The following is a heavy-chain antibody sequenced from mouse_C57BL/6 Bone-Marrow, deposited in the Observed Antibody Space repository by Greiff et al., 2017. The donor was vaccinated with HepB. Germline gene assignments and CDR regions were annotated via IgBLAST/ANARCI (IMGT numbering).Heavy chain of an antibody. V-gene: IGHV1-4*01. CDR1: GYTFTSYT. D-gene: IGHD2-5*01. J-gene: IGHJ4*01. Sequence: LVESGAELARPGASVKMSCKASGYTFTSYTMHWVKQRPGQGLEWIGYINPSSGYTKYNQKFKDKATLTADKSSSTAYMQLSSLTSEDSAVYYCAYSNYVRAMDYWGQGTSVTVSS. CDR3: AYSNYVRAMDY. CDR2: INPSSGYT.